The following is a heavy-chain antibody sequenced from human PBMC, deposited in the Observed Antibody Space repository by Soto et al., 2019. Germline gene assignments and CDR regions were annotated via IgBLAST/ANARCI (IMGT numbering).Heavy chain of an antibody. CDR3: AKGGPIVVVPAANFFEP. CDR1: GYTFTSYY. Sequence: ASVKVSCKASGYTFTSYYMHWVRQAPGQGLEWMGIINPSGGSTSYAQKFQGRVTMTRDTSTSTVYMELSSLRSEDTAVYYCAKGGPIVVVPAANFFEPWGQGTLVTVSS. J-gene: IGHJ5*02. V-gene: IGHV1-46*01. D-gene: IGHD2-2*01. CDR2: INPSGGST.